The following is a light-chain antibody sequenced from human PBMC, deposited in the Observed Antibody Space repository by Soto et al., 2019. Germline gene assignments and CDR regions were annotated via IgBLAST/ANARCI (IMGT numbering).Light chain of an antibody. CDR3: QQRSNLPLYT. J-gene: IGKJ2*01. CDR1: QSVSSY. CDR2: DAS. Sequence: EIVLTQSPATLSLSPGERATLSCRASQSVSSYLAWYQQKPGQAPRLLIYDASNRATGIPARFSGSGSGTDFTRTISSLEPEDFAVYYCQQRSNLPLYTFGQGTKLEIK. V-gene: IGKV3-11*01.